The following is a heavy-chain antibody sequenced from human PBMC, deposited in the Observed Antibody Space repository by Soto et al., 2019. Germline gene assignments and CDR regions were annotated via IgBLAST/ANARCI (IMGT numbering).Heavy chain of an antibody. CDR3: AAGDYLNGFYYREIKWFDT. Sequence: SETLSLTCTVSSGSISSYYWSWIRQPPGKGLEWIGYIHYTGNTNSNPSLKGRVTLSIDPSWNQFSLKLRSVTAADTAVYYCAAGDYLNGFYYREIKWFDTWGPGTLVTVSS. CDR1: SGSISSYY. V-gene: IGHV4-59*01. J-gene: IGHJ5*02. CDR2: IHYTGNT. D-gene: IGHD3-22*01.